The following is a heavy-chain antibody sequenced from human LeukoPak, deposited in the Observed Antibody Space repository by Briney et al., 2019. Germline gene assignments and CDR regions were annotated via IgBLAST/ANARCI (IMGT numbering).Heavy chain of an antibody. CDR3: ARIHRYCSGGACYVLDN. Sequence: SETLSLTCVVSGVSVSGYYWGWIRQPPGRGLEWIGYVYYSGSTNYNPSFKSRITISVDTSRSQFSLQLSSVTAADTAVYYCARIHRYCSGGACYVLDNWGQGTLVAVSS. J-gene: IGHJ4*02. CDR1: GVSVSGYY. CDR2: VYYSGST. D-gene: IGHD2-15*01. V-gene: IGHV4-59*02.